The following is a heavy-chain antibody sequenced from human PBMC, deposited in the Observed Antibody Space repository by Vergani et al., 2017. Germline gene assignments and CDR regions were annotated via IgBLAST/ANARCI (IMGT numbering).Heavy chain of an antibody. CDR2: IYYSGTT. V-gene: IGHV4-39*01. J-gene: IGHJ5*02. Sequence: QLQLQESGPGLVKPSETLSLTCTVSGGSISSSSYYWGWIRQPPGKGLEWIGRIYYSGTTYYNPSLKSRVTISVDTSKNQFSLKLSSVTAADTAVYYCAITNSSSWYGDNWFDPWGQGTLVTVSS. CDR1: GGSISSSSYY. CDR3: AITNSSSWYGDNWFDP. D-gene: IGHD6-13*01.